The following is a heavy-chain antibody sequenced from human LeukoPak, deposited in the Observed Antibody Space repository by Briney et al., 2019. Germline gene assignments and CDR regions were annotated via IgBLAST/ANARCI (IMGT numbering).Heavy chain of an antibody. D-gene: IGHD3-10*01. CDR2: IKQDGSEK. V-gene: IGHV3-7*01. CDR1: GFTFSSYW. Sequence: GGSLRLSSAASGFTFSSYWMSWVRQAPGKGLEWVANIKQDGSEKYYVDSVKGRFTISRDNAKNSLYLQMNSLRAEDTAVYYCARGRLLWFGELYDFDYWGQGTLVTVSS. J-gene: IGHJ4*02. CDR3: ARGRLLWFGELYDFDY.